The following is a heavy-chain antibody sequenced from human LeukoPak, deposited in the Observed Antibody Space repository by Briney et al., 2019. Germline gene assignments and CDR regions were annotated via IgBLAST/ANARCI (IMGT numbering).Heavy chain of an antibody. CDR3: AIYYSSGWGNWFDP. CDR2: MNPNSGNT. Sequence: ASVKVSCKASGYTFTSYDINWVRQATGQGLEWMGWMNPNSGNTGYAQKFQGRVTMTRNTSISTAYMEPSSLRSEDTAVYYCAIYYSSGWGNWFDPWGQGTLVTVSS. D-gene: IGHD6-19*01. V-gene: IGHV1-8*01. CDR1: GYTFTSYD. J-gene: IGHJ5*02.